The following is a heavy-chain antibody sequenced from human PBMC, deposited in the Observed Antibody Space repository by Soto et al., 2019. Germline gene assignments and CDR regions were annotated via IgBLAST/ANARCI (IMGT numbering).Heavy chain of an antibody. CDR3: ARYDSSGLNFDY. J-gene: IGHJ4*02. CDR2: IDPSDSYT. D-gene: IGHD3-22*01. CDR1: GYTFTSYW. Sequence: EVQLVQSGAEVKKPGESLRISCKGSGYTFTSYWINWVRQMPGKGLEWMGRIDPSDSYTNYGPSFQGHATISADKSISTAYLQWSSLKASDTAMYYCARYDSSGLNFDYWGQGTLVTVSS. V-gene: IGHV5-10-1*03.